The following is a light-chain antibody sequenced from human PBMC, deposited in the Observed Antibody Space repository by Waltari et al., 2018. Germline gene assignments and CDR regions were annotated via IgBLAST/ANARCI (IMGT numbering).Light chain of an antibody. V-gene: IGLV3-19*01. CDR3: HSRVVSNVRGA. J-gene: IGLJ2*01. CDR1: SLRSYD. CDR2: GKD. Sequence: SSELTQDPAVSVALGQTVRITCQGDSLRSYDASWYQQKPGQAPILVIYGKDNRPSGIPDRFSGSTSGTTASLTITGSQAEDEADYYCHSRVVSNVRGAFGGGTKLTVL.